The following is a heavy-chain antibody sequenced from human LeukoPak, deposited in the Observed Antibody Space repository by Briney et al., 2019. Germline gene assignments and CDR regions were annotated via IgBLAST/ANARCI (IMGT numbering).Heavy chain of an antibody. CDR1: GYTFTSYG. CDR3: ARVHYDFWSGYFDY. J-gene: IGHJ4*02. Sequence: ASVKVSCKASGYTFTSYGISWVRQAPGQGLEWMGGIIPIFGTANYAQKFQGRVTITADESTSTAYMELSSLRSEDTAVYYCARVHYDFWSGYFDYWGQGTLVTVSS. V-gene: IGHV1-69*13. CDR2: IIPIFGTA. D-gene: IGHD3-3*01.